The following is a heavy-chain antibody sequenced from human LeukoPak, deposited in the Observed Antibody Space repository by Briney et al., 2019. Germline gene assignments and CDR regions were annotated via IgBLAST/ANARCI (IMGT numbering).Heavy chain of an antibody. CDR2: INHSGST. J-gene: IGHJ4*02. Sequence: SETLSLTCAVYGGSFSGYYWSWIRQPPGKGLGWIGEINHSGSTNYNPSLKSRVTISVDTSKNQFSLKLSSVTAADTAVYYCATGSMYYDPTGPRESDYWGQGTLVTVSS. D-gene: IGHD3-16*01. CDR1: GGSFSGYY. CDR3: ATGSMYYDPTGPRESDY. V-gene: IGHV4-34*01.